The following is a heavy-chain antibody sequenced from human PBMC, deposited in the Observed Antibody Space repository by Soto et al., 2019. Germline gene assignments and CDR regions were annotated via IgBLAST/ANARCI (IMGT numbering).Heavy chain of an antibody. Sequence: PGESLKISCKGSGYSFTSYWIGWVRQMPGKGLEWMGIIYPGDSDTRYSPSFQGQVTISADKSISTAYLQWSSLKASDTAMYYCARQGYDSSGYYYVPDYYYFCTVVWGQGTTVTVS. D-gene: IGHD3-22*01. CDR3: ARQGYDSSGYYYVPDYYYFCTVV. CDR2: IYPGDSDT. V-gene: IGHV5-51*01. J-gene: IGHJ6*02. CDR1: GYSFTSYW.